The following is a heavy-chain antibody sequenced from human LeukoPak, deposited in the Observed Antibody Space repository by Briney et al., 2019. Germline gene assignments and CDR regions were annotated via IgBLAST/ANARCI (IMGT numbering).Heavy chain of an antibody. V-gene: IGHV5-51*01. D-gene: IGHD2-21*02. Sequence: GESLKISCKGSGYSFTSYWIGWVRQVPGKGLEWMGIIYPGDSDTRYSPSFQGQVTISADKSISTAYLQWSSLKASDTAMYYCARHGVRAYCGGDCYSDAFDIWGQGTMVTVSS. J-gene: IGHJ3*02. CDR2: IYPGDSDT. CDR3: ARHGVRAYCGGDCYSDAFDI. CDR1: GYSFTSYW.